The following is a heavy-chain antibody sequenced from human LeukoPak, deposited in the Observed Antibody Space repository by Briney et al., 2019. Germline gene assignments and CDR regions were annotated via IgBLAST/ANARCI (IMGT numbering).Heavy chain of an antibody. V-gene: IGHV3-66*01. Sequence: PGGSLRLSCAASGFTVSSNYMSWVRQAPGKGLEWVSLIYNGGTTYNADSVKGRFTISRDNSNNTLYLQMNSLRAEDTAIYYCARVGRGYSFKVYYFDYWGQGTLVTVSS. D-gene: IGHD5-18*01. CDR2: IYNGGTT. J-gene: IGHJ4*02. CDR1: GFTVSSNY. CDR3: ARVGRGYSFKVYYFDY.